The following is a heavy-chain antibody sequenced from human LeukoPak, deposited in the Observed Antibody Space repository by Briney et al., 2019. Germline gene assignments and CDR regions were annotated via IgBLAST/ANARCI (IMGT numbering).Heavy chain of an antibody. CDR1: GYTFTSYY. D-gene: IGHD3-10*01. J-gene: IGHJ1*01. CDR2: INPSGGST. V-gene: IGHV1-46*01. Sequence: ASVKVSCKASGYTFTSYYMHWVRQAPGQGLEWMGIINPSGGSTSYAQKFQGRVTMTRDTSTSTVYMELSSLRSEDTAVYYCARSPVGVWFGEPDFQHWGQGTLVNVSS. CDR3: ARSPVGVWFGEPDFQH.